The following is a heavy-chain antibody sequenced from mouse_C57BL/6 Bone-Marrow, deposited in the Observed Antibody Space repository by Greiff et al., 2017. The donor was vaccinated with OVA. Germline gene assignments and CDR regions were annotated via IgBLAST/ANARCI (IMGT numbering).Heavy chain of an antibody. CDR3: AKGSYYFLAMDY. J-gene: IGHJ4*01. CDR1: GYAFSSSW. CDR2: IYPGDGDT. Sequence: VQLMESGPELVKPGASVKISCKASGYAFSSSWMNWVKQRPGKGLEWIGRIYPGDGDTNYNGKFKGKATLTADKSSSTAYMQLSSLTSEDSAVYFCAKGSYYFLAMDYWGQGTSVTVSS. V-gene: IGHV1-82*01. D-gene: IGHD1-1*02.